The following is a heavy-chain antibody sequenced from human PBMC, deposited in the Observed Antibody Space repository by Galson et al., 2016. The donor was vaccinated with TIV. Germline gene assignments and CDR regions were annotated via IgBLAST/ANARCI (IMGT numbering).Heavy chain of an antibody. CDR1: GFIFNNYA. V-gene: IGHV3-30*02. CDR2: ILYDGSDI. Sequence: SLRLSCAASGFIFNNYAIRWVRQAPGRGLEWVAFILYDGSDIYYADSVKGRFTISRDRSTLYLQMNSLRIEDTASYYCAKDLLPFCTGGTSHLYYYYYHGIDIWGQGTTVTVSS. J-gene: IGHJ6*02. D-gene: IGHD2-8*02. CDR3: AKDLLPFCTGGTSHLYYYYYHGIDI.